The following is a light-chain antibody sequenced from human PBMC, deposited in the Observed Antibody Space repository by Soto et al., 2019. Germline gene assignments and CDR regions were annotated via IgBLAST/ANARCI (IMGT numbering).Light chain of an antibody. CDR1: QSVSSY. CDR3: QQHGDVLWT. Sequence: DIVLTQSPATLSLSPGERATLSCMASQSVSSYLAWYQQKPGQAPRLLMYEASYRATGIPARFSGGGSGTDFTLTISSLQPEDFAVYYCQQHGDVLWTFGQGTKVDIK. CDR2: EAS. V-gene: IGKV3-11*01. J-gene: IGKJ1*01.